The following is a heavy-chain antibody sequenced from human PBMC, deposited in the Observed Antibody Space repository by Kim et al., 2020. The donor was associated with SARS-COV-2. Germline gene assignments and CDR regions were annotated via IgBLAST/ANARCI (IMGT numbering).Heavy chain of an antibody. D-gene: IGHD6-19*01. Sequence: SETLSLTCTVSGGSISSSSYYWGWIRQPPGKGLEWIGSIYYSGSTYYNPSLKSRVTISVDTSKNQFSLKLSSVTAADTAVYYCARPKVAGGDFDLWGRGTLVTVSS. J-gene: IGHJ2*01. V-gene: IGHV4-39*01. CDR1: GGSISSSSYY. CDR3: ARPKVAGGDFDL. CDR2: IYYSGST.